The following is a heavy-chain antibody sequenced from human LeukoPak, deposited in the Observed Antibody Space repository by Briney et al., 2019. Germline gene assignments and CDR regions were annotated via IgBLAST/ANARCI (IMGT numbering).Heavy chain of an antibody. Sequence: GASVKVSCKASGGTFSSYAISWVRQAPGQGLEWMGGIIPIFGTANYAQKFQGRVTITAEESTSTAYMELSSLRSEDTAVDYCARDRYCSGGSCYIYFDYWGQGTLVTVSS. CDR1: GGTFSSYA. V-gene: IGHV1-69*13. CDR3: ARDRYCSGGSCYIYFDY. D-gene: IGHD2-15*01. CDR2: IIPIFGTA. J-gene: IGHJ4*02.